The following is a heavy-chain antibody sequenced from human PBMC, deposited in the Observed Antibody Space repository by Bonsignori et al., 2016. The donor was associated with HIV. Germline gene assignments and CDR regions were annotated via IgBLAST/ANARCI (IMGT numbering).Heavy chain of an antibody. CDR3: ARFQYFDFWSGYPDY. D-gene: IGHD3-3*01. J-gene: IGHJ4*02. V-gene: IGHV4-59*01. CDR2: SGST. Sequence: WIRQPPGKGLEWIGYSGSTNYNPSLKSRVTISVDTSNNQFSLKLSSVTAADTAVYYCARFQYFDFWSGYPDYWGQGTLVTVSS.